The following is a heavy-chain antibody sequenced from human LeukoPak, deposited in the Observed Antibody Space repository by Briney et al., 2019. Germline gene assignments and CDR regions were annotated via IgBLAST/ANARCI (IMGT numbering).Heavy chain of an antibody. V-gene: IGHV4-59*01. D-gene: IGHD3-10*01. CDR3: ARVGYGSGSWGWFDP. Sequence: SETLSLSCTVSGGSISGFFWTWIRQSPGKGLEYIGYIYSSGTADYNPTLKSRVSMSVDTSKNQFFLNLTSVTAADTAIYYCARVGYGSGSWGWFDPWGQGTLVTVSS. CDR1: GGSISGFF. CDR2: IYSSGTA. J-gene: IGHJ5*02.